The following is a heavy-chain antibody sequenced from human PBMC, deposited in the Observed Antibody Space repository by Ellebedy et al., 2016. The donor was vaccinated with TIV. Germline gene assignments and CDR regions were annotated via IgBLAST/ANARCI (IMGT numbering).Heavy chain of an antibody. J-gene: IGHJ6*02. D-gene: IGHD6-13*01. CDR3: ARISRAAAYYYYGMDV. CDR2: INPNSGGT. CDR1: GGTFSSYA. V-gene: IGHV1-2*02. Sequence: ASVKVSCKASGGTFSSYAISWVRQAPGQGLEWMGWINPNSGGTNYAQKFQGRVTMTRDTSISTAYMELSRLRSDDTAVYYCARISRAAAYYYYGMDVWGQGTTVTVSS.